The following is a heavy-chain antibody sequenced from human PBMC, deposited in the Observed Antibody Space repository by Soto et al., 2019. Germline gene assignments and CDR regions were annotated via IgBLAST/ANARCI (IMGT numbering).Heavy chain of an antibody. Sequence: VQLVQSGAEVKKPGSSVKVSCKASGGTFSSYAMSWVRQAPGKGLEWVSAISGSGGSTYYADSVKGRFTISRDNSKNTLYLQMNSLRAEDTAVYYCAKDRGWLHPGAFDYWGQGTLVTVSS. V-gene: IGHV3-23*04. J-gene: IGHJ4*02. CDR1: GGTFSSYA. CDR3: AKDRGWLHPGAFDY. CDR2: ISGSGGST. D-gene: IGHD5-12*01.